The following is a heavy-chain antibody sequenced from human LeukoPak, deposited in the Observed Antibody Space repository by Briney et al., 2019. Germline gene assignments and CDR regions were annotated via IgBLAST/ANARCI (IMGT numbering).Heavy chain of an antibody. CDR1: GCSISSGEFY. D-gene: IGHD3-16*01. J-gene: IGHJ4*02. CDR2: IYNSGST. Sequence: SQTLSLTCIVSGCSISSGEFYWSWMRQSPGKGLEWIGYIYNSGSTHYNPSLKNRGSILMEKSKNHFSLKLITVTDADNAADFRARGFGYWGQGTLVTVSS. CDR3: ARGFGY. V-gene: IGHV4-30-4*01.